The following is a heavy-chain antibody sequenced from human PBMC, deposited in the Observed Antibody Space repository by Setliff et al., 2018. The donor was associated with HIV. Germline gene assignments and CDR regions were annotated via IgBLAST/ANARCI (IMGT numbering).Heavy chain of an antibody. Sequence: ASVKVSCKASGYTFTGHYLHWVRQAPGQGLEWLGWVNPNSGDAIYAQNFQGRVTMTRDTSINAAYRELRGLRSDDTAVHYCARNFGLSPSGKYYYYYGMDIWGQGTTVTVSS. CDR2: VNPNSGDA. CDR3: ARNFGLSPSGKYYYYYGMDI. J-gene: IGHJ6*02. V-gene: IGHV1-2*02. CDR1: GYTFTGHY. D-gene: IGHD3-10*01.